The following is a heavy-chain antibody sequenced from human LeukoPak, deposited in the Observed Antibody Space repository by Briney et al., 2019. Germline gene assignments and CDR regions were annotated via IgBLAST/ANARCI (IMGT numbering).Heavy chain of an antibody. Sequence: SETLSLTCSVSGGSISSYYWSWIRQPPGKGPEWIGYIYYSGSTNYNPSLKSRVTISVDTSKNQFSLKLSSVTAADTAVYYCARGVGSSSWYGNYYYYGMDVWGQGTTVTVSS. J-gene: IGHJ6*02. V-gene: IGHV4-59*01. CDR3: ARGVGSSSWYGNYYYYGMDV. D-gene: IGHD6-13*01. CDR1: GGSISSYY. CDR2: IYYSGST.